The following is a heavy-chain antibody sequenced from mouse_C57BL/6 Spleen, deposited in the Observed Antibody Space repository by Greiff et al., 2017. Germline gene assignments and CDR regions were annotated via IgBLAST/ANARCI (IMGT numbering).Heavy chain of an antibody. CDR2: ISSGSSTI. CDR3: ARTGYGPYAMDY. Sequence: EVMLVESGGGLVKPGGSLKLSCAASGFTFSDYGMHWVRQAPEQGLEWVAYISSGSSTIYYADTVKGRFTISRDNAKNNLFLQMTSLRSEDTAMYYGARTGYGPYAMDYWGQGTSVTVSS. V-gene: IGHV5-17*01. CDR1: GFTFSDYG. D-gene: IGHD2-2*01. J-gene: IGHJ4*01.